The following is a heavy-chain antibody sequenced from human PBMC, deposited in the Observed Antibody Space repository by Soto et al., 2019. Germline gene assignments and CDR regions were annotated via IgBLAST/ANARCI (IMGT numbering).Heavy chain of an antibody. CDR3: VRSSGWIFDY. CDR1: GFTFSYHW. Sequence: EVQLVESGGGLVQPGGSLRLSCADSGFTFSYHWMNWVRQAPGKGLQWVANIRQDGSEKNYVDSVKGRFTISRDNATDSLYLQMNSLRAEDTAVYYCVRSSGWIFDYWGQGILVTVSS. D-gene: IGHD6-19*01. V-gene: IGHV3-7*01. J-gene: IGHJ4*02. CDR2: IRQDGSEK.